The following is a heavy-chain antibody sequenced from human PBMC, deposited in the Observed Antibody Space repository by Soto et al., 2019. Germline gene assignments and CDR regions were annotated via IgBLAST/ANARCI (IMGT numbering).Heavy chain of an antibody. Sequence: QVQLQESGPGLVKPSGTLSLTCAVSSGSISSSNWWSWVRQPPGKGLEWIGEIYHSGSTNYNPSLKRRVTISVDKSKNQFSLKLSSVTAADTAVYYCARSPRHCSSTSCYAFDPWGQGTLVTVSS. D-gene: IGHD2-2*01. V-gene: IGHV4-4*02. CDR3: ARSPRHCSSTSCYAFDP. CDR1: SGSISSSNW. CDR2: IYHSGST. J-gene: IGHJ5*02.